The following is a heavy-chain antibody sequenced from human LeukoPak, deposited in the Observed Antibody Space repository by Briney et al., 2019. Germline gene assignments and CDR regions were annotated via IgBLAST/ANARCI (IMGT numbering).Heavy chain of an antibody. V-gene: IGHV3-23*01. Sequence: PGGSLRLSCAASGITFSSYSMSWVRQAPGKGLEWVSSISFSGTTTYYADSVKGRFTVSRDNSKNTLYLQMDGPRAEDTAVYYCARDPTELQLLSYYFDYWGQGTLVAVSS. D-gene: IGHD2-2*01. CDR3: ARDPTELQLLSYYFDY. CDR1: GITFSSYS. CDR2: ISFSGTTT. J-gene: IGHJ4*02.